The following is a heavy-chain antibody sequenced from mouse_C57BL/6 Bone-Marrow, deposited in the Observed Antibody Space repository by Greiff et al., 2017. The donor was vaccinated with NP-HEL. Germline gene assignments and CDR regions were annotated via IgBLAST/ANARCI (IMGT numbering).Heavy chain of an antibody. D-gene: IGHD1-1*01. CDR1: GYTFTSYG. CDR3: ATRRYDGSSRYFDV. Sequence: VQLQQSGAELARPGASVKLSCKASGYTFTSYGISWVKQRTGQGLEWIGEIYPRSGNTYYNEKFKGKATLTADKSSSTAYMELRSLTSEDSAVFFCATRRYDGSSRYFDVWGTGTTVTVSS. CDR2: IYPRSGNT. V-gene: IGHV1-81*01. J-gene: IGHJ1*03.